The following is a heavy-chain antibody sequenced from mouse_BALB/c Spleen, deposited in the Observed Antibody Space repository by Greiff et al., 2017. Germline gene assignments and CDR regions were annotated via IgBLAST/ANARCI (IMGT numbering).Heavy chain of an antibody. CDR3: ARGDYRRFAY. Sequence: QVQLKQPGAELVKPGASVKLSCKASGYTFTSYWMHWVKQRPGQGLEWIGEINPSNGRTNYNEKFKSKATLTVDKSSSTAYMQLSSLTSEDSAVYYCARGDYRRFAYWGQGTLVTVSA. J-gene: IGHJ3*01. CDR1: GYTFTSYW. D-gene: IGHD2-14*01. CDR2: INPSNGRT. V-gene: IGHV1S81*02.